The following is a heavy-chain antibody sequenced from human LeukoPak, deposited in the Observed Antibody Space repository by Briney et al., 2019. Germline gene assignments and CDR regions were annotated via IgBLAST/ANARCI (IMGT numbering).Heavy chain of an antibody. Sequence: SVKVSCKASGYTFSSYAISWVRQAPGQGLEWMGGIIPIFGTANYAQKFQGRVTITADESTSTAYMELSSLRSEDTAVYYCAQCPGDSSSLNYYFDYWGQGTLVTVSS. D-gene: IGHD6-6*01. CDR1: GYTFSSYA. V-gene: IGHV1-69*13. CDR2: IIPIFGTA. CDR3: AQCPGDSSSLNYYFDY. J-gene: IGHJ4*02.